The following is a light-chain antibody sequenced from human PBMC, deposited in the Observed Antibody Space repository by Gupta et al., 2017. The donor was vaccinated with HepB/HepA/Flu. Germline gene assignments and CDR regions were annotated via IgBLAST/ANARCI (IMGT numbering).Light chain of an antibody. J-gene: IGLJ2*01. CDR3: AAWDDSLNGVL. CDR2: NNS. V-gene: IGLV1-44*01. CDR1: SSNIGTQS. Sequence: QSVLTQPPSASGTPGQRVTLSCSGSSSNIGTQSVNWYQQVPGAAPKLLISNNSQRPSGVPDRFSGSKSGTSASLAISGLQSDDDADYYCAAWDDSLNGVLFGGGTKLTVL.